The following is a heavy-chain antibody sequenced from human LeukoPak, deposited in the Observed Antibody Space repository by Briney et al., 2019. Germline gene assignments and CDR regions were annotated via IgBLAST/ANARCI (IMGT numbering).Heavy chain of an antibody. D-gene: IGHD2-15*01. V-gene: IGHV4-59*01. J-gene: IGHJ6*02. CDR3: ARGCSGGSCYHYYYYGMDV. CDR2: IYYSGSN. CDR1: GGSISSYY. Sequence: SETLSLTCTVSGGSISSYYWSWIRQPPGKGLEWIGYIYYSGSNNYNPPPKSRVTISVDTSKNQFSLKLSSVTAADTAVYYCARGCSGGSCYHYYYYGMDVWGQGTTVTVSS.